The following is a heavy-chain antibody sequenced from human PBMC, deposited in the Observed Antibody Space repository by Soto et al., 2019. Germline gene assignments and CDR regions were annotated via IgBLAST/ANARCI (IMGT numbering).Heavy chain of an antibody. CDR3: ASLNSPPTFY. CDR2: IWYDGSNK. J-gene: IGHJ4*02. Sequence: GGSLRLSCAASRFTFSSYGMHWVRQAPGKGLEWVAVIWYDGSNKYYADSVKGRFTISRDNSKNTLYLQMNSLRAEDTAVYYCASLNSPPTFYWGQGTLVTVSS. D-gene: IGHD1-26*01. V-gene: IGHV3-33*01. CDR1: RFTFSSYG.